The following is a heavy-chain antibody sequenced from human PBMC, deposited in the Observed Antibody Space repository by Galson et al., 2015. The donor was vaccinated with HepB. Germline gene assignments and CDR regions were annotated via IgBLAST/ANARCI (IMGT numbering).Heavy chain of an antibody. CDR1: GFTFSSYS. Sequence: SLRLSCAASGFTFSSYSLNWVRQAPGKGLEWVSYISSSITTIYYPDSVKGRFTISRDNAKNSLYLQMNSTRDEDTAVYYCASSRTIFGVVTPDYWGRGTLVTVSS. CDR3: ASSRTIFGVVTPDY. J-gene: IGHJ4*02. V-gene: IGHV3-48*02. CDR2: ISSSITTI. D-gene: IGHD3-3*01.